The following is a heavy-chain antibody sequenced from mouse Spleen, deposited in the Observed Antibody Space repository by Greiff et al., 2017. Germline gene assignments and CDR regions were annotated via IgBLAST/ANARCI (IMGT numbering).Heavy chain of an antibody. V-gene: IGHV1-20*01. D-gene: IGHD2-13*01. CDR2: INPYNGDT. Sequence: EVQLQQSGPELVKPGDSVKISCKASGYSFTGYFMNWVMQSHGKSLEWIGRINPYNGDTFYNQKFKGKATLTVDKSSSTAHMELRSLTSEDSAVYYCAREMVYYGDYYAMDYWGQGTSVTVSS. J-gene: IGHJ4*01. CDR1: GYSFTGYF. CDR3: AREMVYYGDYYAMDY.